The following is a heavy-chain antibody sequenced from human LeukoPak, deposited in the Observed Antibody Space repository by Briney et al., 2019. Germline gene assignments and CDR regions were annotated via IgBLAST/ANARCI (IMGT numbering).Heavy chain of an antibody. V-gene: IGHV5-51*01. CDR1: GYNFATYR. D-gene: IGHD4-17*01. J-gene: IGHJ4*02. Sequence: GESLKISCKGSGYNFATYRIGWVRQKPGKGLEWMGIIHPGDSDTRYSPSFQGQVTISADKSISTTYLQWSSLKASDTAMYYCARHLNDYGDQGSGDYWGQGTLVPVSS. CDR3: ARHLNDYGDQGSGDY. CDR2: IHPGDSDT.